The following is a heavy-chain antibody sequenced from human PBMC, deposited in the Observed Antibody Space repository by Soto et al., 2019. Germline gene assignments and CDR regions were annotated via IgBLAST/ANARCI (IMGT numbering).Heavy chain of an antibody. J-gene: IGHJ4*02. CDR2: INPSGGST. CDR1: GYTFTSYY. CDR3: ARGDSITTYYFDY. Sequence: ASVKVSCKASGYTFTSYYIYWVRQAPGQGLEWMGIINPSGGSTSYAQKSQGRVTMTRDTSTSTVYMELSSLRSEDTAVYYCARGDSITTYYFDYWGQGTLVTVSS. V-gene: IGHV1-46*01. D-gene: IGHD1-1*01.